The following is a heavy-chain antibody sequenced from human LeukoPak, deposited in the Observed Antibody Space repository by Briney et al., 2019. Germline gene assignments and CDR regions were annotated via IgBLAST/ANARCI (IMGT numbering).Heavy chain of an antibody. CDR3: ARVRLRYFDWLGYYFDY. D-gene: IGHD3-9*01. V-gene: IGHV1-2*02. J-gene: IGHJ4*02. CDR2: INPNSGGT. Sequence: VKVSCKASGYTFTGYYMHWVRQAPGQGFEWMGWINPNSGGTNYAQKFQGRVTMTRDTSISTAYMELSRLRSDDTAVYYCARVRLRYFDWLGYYFDYWGQGTLVTVSS. CDR1: GYTFTGYY.